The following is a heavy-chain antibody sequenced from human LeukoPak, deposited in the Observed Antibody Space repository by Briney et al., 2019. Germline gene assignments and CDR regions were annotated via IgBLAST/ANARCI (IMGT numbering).Heavy chain of an antibody. CDR2: INDSGRT. Sequence: SENPSPPCAVFCGAFSNYYWSWIRQPPRKGPGWIGEINDSGRTNYNPSLMSRVTVSVDTSKKQFSLRLTSVTATDTAVYYCARRWNYGRNYYIDVWGKGATVSVSS. V-gene: IGHV4-34*01. J-gene: IGHJ6*03. D-gene: IGHD1-7*01. CDR3: ARRWNYGRNYYIDV. CDR1: CGAFSNYY.